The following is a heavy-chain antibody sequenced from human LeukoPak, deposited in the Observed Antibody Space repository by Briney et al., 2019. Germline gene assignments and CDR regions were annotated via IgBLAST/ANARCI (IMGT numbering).Heavy chain of an antibody. J-gene: IGHJ6*02. D-gene: IGHD2-15*01. Sequence: GGSLRLSCSASGFTFSSYAMHWVRQAPGKGLEYVSAISSNGGSTYYADSVKGRFTISRDNSKNTLYLQMNSLRAEDTAVYYCAKGDRYCSGGSCPYYYYYYGMDVWGQGTTVTVSS. V-gene: IGHV3-64*04. CDR3: AKGDRYCSGGSCPYYYYYYGMDV. CDR2: ISSNGGST. CDR1: GFTFSSYA.